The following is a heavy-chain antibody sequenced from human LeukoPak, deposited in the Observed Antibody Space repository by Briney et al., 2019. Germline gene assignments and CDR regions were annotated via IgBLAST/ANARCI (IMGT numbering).Heavy chain of an antibody. V-gene: IGHV4-61*02. CDR3: AGVQAKSTSPLQ. D-gene: IGHD2-2*01. J-gene: IGHJ4*02. Sequence: KASETLSLTCTVSGGSISSGSYYWSWIRQPAGKGLEWIGRIYTSGSTNYNPSLKSRVTISVDTSKNQFSLKLSPVTAADTAVYYCAGVQAKSTSPLQWGQGTLVTVSS. CDR2: IYTSGST. CDR1: GGSISSGSYY.